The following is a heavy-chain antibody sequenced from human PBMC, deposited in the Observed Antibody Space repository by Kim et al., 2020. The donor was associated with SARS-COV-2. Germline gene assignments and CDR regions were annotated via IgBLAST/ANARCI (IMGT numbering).Heavy chain of an antibody. V-gene: IGHV3-23*01. J-gene: IGHJ4*02. D-gene: IGHD2-21*02. Sequence: GGSLRLSCAASGFTFSTYGMGWVRQAPGKGLEWVSSISGSGGSTYYADSVKGRFTISRDNSKNALYLQMNGLRAEDTAVYYCAKPWRGQGDFWSFDYWGQGTLVTVSS. CDR2: ISGSGGST. CDR3: AKPWRGQGDFWSFDY. CDR1: GFTFSTYG.